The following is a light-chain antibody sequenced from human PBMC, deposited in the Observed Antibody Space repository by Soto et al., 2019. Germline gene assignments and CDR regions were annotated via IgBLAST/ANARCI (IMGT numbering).Light chain of an antibody. J-gene: IGLJ1*01. CDR3: SSYTRGSTYV. CDR1: SSGVGGYNY. V-gene: IGLV2-14*01. CDR2: EVS. Sequence: QSALTQPASVSVSPGQSITISCTGTSSGVGGYNYVSWYQQHPGKAPKLMIYEVSNRPSGVSNRFSGSKSGNTASLTISGLQAEDEADYYCSSYTRGSTYVFGTGTKVTVL.